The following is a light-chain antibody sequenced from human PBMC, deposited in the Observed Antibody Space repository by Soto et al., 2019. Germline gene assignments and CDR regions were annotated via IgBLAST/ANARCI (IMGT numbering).Light chain of an antibody. CDR3: QQYNSYSPT. J-gene: IGKJ1*01. Sequence: DTQMTQSPSTLSASVGDRVTITCRASQSISYYLAWYQQRPGRAPNLLIYKASSLESGVPSRFSGSGSGTEFTLTIISLQPDDFATYYFQQYNSYSPTFGQGTKVEIK. CDR1: QSISYY. V-gene: IGKV1-5*03. CDR2: KAS.